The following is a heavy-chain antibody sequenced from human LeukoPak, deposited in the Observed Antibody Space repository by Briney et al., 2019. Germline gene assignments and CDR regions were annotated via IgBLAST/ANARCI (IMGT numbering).Heavy chain of an antibody. CDR3: ARSSGNSGWLDC. CDR1: GDSVSSNSAA. D-gene: IGHD5-12*01. Sequence: SETLSLTCAISGDSVSSNSAAWNWIRQSPSRGLEWLRRTYYRSKWYNNYAESVRSRITINPDTSKNQFSLQLNSVTPEDTAVYYCARSSGNSGWLDCWGQGTLVTVSS. CDR2: TYYRSKWYN. J-gene: IGHJ4*02. V-gene: IGHV6-1*01.